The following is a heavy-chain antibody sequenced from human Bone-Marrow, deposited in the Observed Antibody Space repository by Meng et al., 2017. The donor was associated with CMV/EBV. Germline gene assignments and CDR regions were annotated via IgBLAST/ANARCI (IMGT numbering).Heavy chain of an antibody. CDR1: GYTFTGYY. CDR3: ARAGGAIRPPFDY. Sequence: ASVKVSCKASGYTFTGYYLHWVRQAPGQGLEWMGIINPSGGSTSYAQKFQGRVTMTRDTSTSTVYMELSSLRSEDTAVYYCARAGGAIRPPFDYWGQGTLVTGSS. V-gene: IGHV1-46*01. D-gene: IGHD6-6*01. J-gene: IGHJ4*02. CDR2: INPSGGST.